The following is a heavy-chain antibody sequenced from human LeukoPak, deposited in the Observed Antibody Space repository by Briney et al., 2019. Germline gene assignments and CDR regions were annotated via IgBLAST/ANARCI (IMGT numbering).Heavy chain of an antibody. CDR2: ICNSGST. Sequence: SETLSLTCTVSGGSISNYCWSCIRQPAGKGLEWIGRICNSGSTNYYPSLKSRVTMSVDTSKNQFSLKLTSVTAADTAVYYCAEGGQWLRVWGQGTLVTVSS. V-gene: IGHV4-4*07. CDR3: AEGGQWLRV. J-gene: IGHJ4*02. CDR1: GGSISNYC. D-gene: IGHD6-19*01.